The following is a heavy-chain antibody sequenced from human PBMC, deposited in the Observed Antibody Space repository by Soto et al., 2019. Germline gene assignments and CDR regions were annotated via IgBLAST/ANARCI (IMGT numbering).Heavy chain of an antibody. Sequence: SETLSLTCSVSGYSVSSSDYYWAWIRQPPGKGLEWIGSMLYSGLTYYNPSLKSRVTLSVDTSKNQFSVRPNSVTASDTAVYYCAPLSVSLSGPYGIHVWGQGTTVTVS. J-gene: IGHJ6*02. CDR3: APLSVSLSGPYGIHV. CDR2: MLYSGLT. V-gene: IGHV4-39*01. CDR1: GYSVSSSDYY. D-gene: IGHD2-15*01.